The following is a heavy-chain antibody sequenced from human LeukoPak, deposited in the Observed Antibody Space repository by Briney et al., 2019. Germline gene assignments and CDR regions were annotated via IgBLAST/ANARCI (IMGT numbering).Heavy chain of an antibody. D-gene: IGHD3-3*01. J-gene: IGHJ4*02. CDR3: ATEKYYDFWSGYYPTFDY. Sequence: GGSLRLSCTASGFTFSNNWMTWIRQAPGKGLEWVASVKKDASETYYADSVKGRFTISRDNAKNSLYLQMNSLRAEDTAVYYCATEKYYDFWSGYYPTFDYWGQGTLVTVSS. CDR1: GFTFSNNW. V-gene: IGHV3-7*01. CDR2: VKKDASET.